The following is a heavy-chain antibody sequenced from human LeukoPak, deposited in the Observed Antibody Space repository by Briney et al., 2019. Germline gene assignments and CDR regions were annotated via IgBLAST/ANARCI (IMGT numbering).Heavy chain of an antibody. CDR1: GYSITSGYY. V-gene: IGHV4-38-2*02. CDR3: ARHGSPHYYDSSGSGFNWFDP. CDR2: FYHSRST. J-gene: IGHJ5*02. D-gene: IGHD3-22*01. Sequence: SETLSLTCTVSGYSITSGYYWGWIRQPPGRGLGWIGSFYHSRSTYYNPSLKSRVTISVDTSNKQFSLKLSSVTAADTAVYYCARHGSPHYYDSSGSGFNWFDPWGQGTLVTVSS.